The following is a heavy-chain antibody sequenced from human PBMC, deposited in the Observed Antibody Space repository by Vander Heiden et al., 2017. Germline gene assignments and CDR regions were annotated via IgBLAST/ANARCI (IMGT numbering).Heavy chain of an antibody. Sequence: QVQLQESGPRLVKPSQTLSLTCTVSGGSVSSDTYYWSWIRQHPGKALEWIGYIYYSGRADYNPSLKSRVTISLDTSSNQFSLRLTSVTAADTAVYYCGKVPQSSYYYYGMDVWGQGTTVTVSS. CDR1: GGSVSSDTYY. J-gene: IGHJ6*02. V-gene: IGHV4-31*03. CDR2: IYYSGRA. CDR3: GKVPQSSYYYYGMDV.